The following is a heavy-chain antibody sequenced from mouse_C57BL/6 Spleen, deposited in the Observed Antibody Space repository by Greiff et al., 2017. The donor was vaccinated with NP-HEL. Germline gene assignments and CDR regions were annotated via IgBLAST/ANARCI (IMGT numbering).Heavy chain of an antibody. CDR3: ARDQLRYAMDY. Sequence: EVQLVESGGDLVKPGGSLKLSCAASGFTFSSYGMSWVRQTPDKRLEWVATISSGGSYTYYPDSVKGRFTISRDNAKNTLYLQMSSLKSEDTAMYYCARDQLRYAMDYWGQGTSVTVSS. CDR1: GFTFSSYG. J-gene: IGHJ4*01. CDR2: ISSGGSYT. V-gene: IGHV5-6*01. D-gene: IGHD1-1*01.